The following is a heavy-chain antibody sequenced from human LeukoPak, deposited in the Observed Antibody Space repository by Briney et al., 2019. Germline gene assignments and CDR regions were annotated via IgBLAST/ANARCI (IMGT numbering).Heavy chain of an antibody. J-gene: IGHJ3*02. CDR2: INANSGGT. CDR3: AREATAVAGTGDDAFDI. CDR1: GYTFTGYF. Sequence: PSVKVSCKASGYTFTGYFMHWVRQAPGQGPEWMGWINANSGGTRYAQKFQGRVTMTRDTSISTAYMELSRLRSDDTAVYYCAREATAVAGTGDDAFDIWGQGTMVTVSS. V-gene: IGHV1-2*02. D-gene: IGHD6-19*01.